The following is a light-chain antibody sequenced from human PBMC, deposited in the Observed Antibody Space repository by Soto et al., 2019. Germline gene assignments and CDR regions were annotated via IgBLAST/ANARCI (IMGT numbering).Light chain of an antibody. CDR2: EVS. CDR3: SSHAGANKLV. CDR1: SSDVGGYNY. J-gene: IGLJ2*01. V-gene: IGLV2-8*01. Sequence: QSALTQPPSASGSPGQSVTISCTGTSSDVGGYNYVSWYQQHPGKAPKLMIYEVSKRPSGVPDRFSGSKSCNTASLTVSGLQAEDEADYHCSSHAGANKLVFGGGTKVTVL.